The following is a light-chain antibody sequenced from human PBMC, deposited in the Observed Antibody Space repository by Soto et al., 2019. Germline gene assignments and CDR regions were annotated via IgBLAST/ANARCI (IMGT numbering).Light chain of an antibody. CDR3: QQANSCPLT. CDR1: QGISSY. V-gene: IGKV1-9*01. Sequence: DIQLTQSPSFLSASVGDNVTITCRASQGISSYLAWYQQKPGKAPKLLIYAASTLQSGVPSRFSGSGSGTDFTLTISSLQPEDFAAYYCQQANSCPLTFGGGTKVDIK. CDR2: AAS. J-gene: IGKJ4*01.